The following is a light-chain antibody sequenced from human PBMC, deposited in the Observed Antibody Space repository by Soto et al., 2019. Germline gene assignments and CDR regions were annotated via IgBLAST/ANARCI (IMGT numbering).Light chain of an antibody. CDR1: YSDVGGYNR. Sequence: QSVLTQPASVSGSPGQSITISCTGTYSDVGGYNRVSWYQHHPGKAPKMLIFEVSTRPSGISDRFSGSKSGDTASLTISGLQAEDEADYYCVSYIESTVTHWVFGGGIKVTVL. CDR3: VSYIESTVTHWV. CDR2: EVS. J-gene: IGLJ3*02. V-gene: IGLV2-14*01.